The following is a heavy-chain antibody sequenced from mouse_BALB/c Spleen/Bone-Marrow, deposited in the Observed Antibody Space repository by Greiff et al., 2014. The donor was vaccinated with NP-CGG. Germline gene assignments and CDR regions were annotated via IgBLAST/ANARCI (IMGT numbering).Heavy chain of an antibody. CDR1: GFNIKDTY. J-gene: IGHJ2*01. CDR3: AQWPHSYESSYEGY. V-gene: IGHV14-3*02. Sequence: VQLQQSGAEVVKPGASVKMSCKASGFNIKDTYMHWVKQRPEQGLEWIGRIDPASGNTKYDQKFKGKATLTADTSSNTAYLQLSSLTSEDTAVYYCAQWPHSYESSYEGYWGQGTPLTVSA. D-gene: IGHD1-1*01. CDR2: IDPASGNT.